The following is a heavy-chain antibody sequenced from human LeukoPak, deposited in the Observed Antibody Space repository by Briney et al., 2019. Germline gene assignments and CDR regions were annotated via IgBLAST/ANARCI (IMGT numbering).Heavy chain of an antibody. CDR3: ARSRGKAARFDY. Sequence: PGGSLTLSCAASGFTFSNAWMSWVRQAPGKGLEWVANIKQDGSEKYYVDSVKGRFTISRDNAKNSLYLQMNSLRAEDTAVYYCARSRGKAARFDYWGQGTLVTVSS. D-gene: IGHD6-6*01. CDR2: IKQDGSEK. CDR1: GFTFSNAW. V-gene: IGHV3-7*01. J-gene: IGHJ4*02.